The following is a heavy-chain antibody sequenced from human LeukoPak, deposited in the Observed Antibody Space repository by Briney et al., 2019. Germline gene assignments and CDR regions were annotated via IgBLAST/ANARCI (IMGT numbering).Heavy chain of an antibody. D-gene: IGHD5-12*01. V-gene: IGHV3-30*02. CDR1: GFTFSIYG. J-gene: IGHJ4*02. Sequence: QSGGSLRLSCIASGFTFSIYGMHWVRQAPGKGLEWVAFIRYDGSNKYYADSVKGRFTISRDNSKNTLYLQMNSLRAEDTAVYYCARDMWRVATTQGAFDYWGQGTLVTVSS. CDR2: IRYDGSNK. CDR3: ARDMWRVATTQGAFDY.